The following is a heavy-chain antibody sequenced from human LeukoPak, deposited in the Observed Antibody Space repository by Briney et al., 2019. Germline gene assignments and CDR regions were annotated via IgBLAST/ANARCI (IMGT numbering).Heavy chain of an antibody. CDR1: ADSISNYY. J-gene: IGHJ4*02. CDR3: ARLNWGFLIDY. V-gene: IGHV4-59*08. CDR2: VHFSGST. D-gene: IGHD7-27*01. Sequence: SETLSLTCTVSADSISNYYWSWIRQPPGKALEWVGYVHFSGSTNYNPSLKSRVTISVDTSKNQFSLKLSSVTAADTAVYYCARLNWGFLIDYWGQGTLVTVSS.